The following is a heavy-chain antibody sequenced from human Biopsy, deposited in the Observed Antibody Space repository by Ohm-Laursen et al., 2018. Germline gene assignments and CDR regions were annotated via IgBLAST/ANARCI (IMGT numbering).Heavy chain of an antibody. J-gene: IGHJ4*02. V-gene: IGHV3-33*01. D-gene: IGHD5-18*01. CDR3: ARDPRDTALGIFDY. CDR2: IWFDETNK. Sequence: RSLRLSCSASGFTLNKHGMHWVRQAPGKGLEWVAVIWFDETNKHYADSVKGRFTISRDNSKNMLYLQMNTLRDADTAVYYCARDPRDTALGIFDYWGLGTLVTVSP. CDR1: GFTLNKHG.